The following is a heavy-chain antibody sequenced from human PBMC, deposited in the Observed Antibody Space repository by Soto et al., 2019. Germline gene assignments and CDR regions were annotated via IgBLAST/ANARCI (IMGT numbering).Heavy chain of an antibody. V-gene: IGHV3-30-3*01. D-gene: IGHD3-22*01. J-gene: IGHJ4*02. Sequence: QVQLVESGGGVVQPGRSLRLSCAASGFTFSSYDMHWVRQAPGKGLEWVAVISYDGSNKYYADSVKGRFTNSRDNSKNTLYLQMNSLRAEDTAVYYCARAYDSSGYYQTDYWGQGTLVTVSS. CDR1: GFTFSSYD. CDR3: ARAYDSSGYYQTDY. CDR2: ISYDGSNK.